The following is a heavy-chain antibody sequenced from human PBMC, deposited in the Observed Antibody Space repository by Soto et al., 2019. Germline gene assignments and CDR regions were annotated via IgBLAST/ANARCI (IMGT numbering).Heavy chain of an antibody. CDR2: IYYSGST. CDR1: GGSISSADYY. Sequence: QVQLQESGPGLVKPSQTLSLTCTVSGGSISSADYYWSWIRQPPGKGLEWIGHIYYSGSTYYNPSLKSRLTISVDTSKNQFSLKLSSVTAADTAVYSCARGNEILTGFDCWGQGTLVTVSS. D-gene: IGHD3-9*01. V-gene: IGHV4-30-4*01. CDR3: ARGNEILTGFDC. J-gene: IGHJ4*02.